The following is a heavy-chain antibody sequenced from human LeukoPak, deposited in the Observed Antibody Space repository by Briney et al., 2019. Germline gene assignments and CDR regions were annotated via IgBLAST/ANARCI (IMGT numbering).Heavy chain of an antibody. CDR3: AKDIWSFPTVTIDY. J-gene: IGHJ4*02. D-gene: IGHD4-11*01. CDR1: GFTFSRFW. V-gene: IGHV3-7*05. CDR2: IKQGGSEI. Sequence: GGSLRLSCSASGFTFSRFWMSWVRQAPGKGLEYVALIKQGGSEIYHMDSVKGRFTISRDDATNSLYLQMNSLRAEDTALYYCAKDIWSFPTVTIDYWGQGTLVTVSS.